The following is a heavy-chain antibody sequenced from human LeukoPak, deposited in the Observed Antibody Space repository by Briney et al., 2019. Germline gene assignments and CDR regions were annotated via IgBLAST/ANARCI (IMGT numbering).Heavy chain of an antibody. CDR1: GYTFTSYG. CDR3: ARDLSRITGTNWFDP. D-gene: IGHD1-20*01. J-gene: IGHJ5*02. CDR2: ISAYNGNT. Sequence: ASVKVSCKASGYTFTSYGISWVRQAPRQGLEWMGWISAYNGNTNYAQKLQGRVTMTTDTSTSTAYMELRSLRSDDTAVYYCARDLSRITGTNWFDPWGQGTLVTVSS. V-gene: IGHV1-18*01.